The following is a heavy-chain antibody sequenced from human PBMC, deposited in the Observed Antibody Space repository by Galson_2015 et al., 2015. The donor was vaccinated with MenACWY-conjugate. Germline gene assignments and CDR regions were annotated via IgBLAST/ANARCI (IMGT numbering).Heavy chain of an antibody. CDR3: ARHKGTWYFDL. V-gene: IGHV5-10-1*01. Sequence: QSRAEVKKPGKSLRISCQGSGYSFTSYWISWVRQMPGKGLEWMGRIDPTDSYTNYSPSFQGHVTISIDKSISTAYLQWSSLKASDAARYDCARHKGTWYFDLWGRGSLVPVSS. J-gene: IGHJ2*01. CDR1: GYSFTSYW. CDR2: IDPTDSYT.